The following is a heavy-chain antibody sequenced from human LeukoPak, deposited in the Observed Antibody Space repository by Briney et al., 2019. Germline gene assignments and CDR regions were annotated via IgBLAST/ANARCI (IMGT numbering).Heavy chain of an antibody. CDR1: GFTFSSYW. Sequence: GGSLRLSCAASGFTFSSYWMHWVRQAPGKGLVWVSRINTDGGATTYADSVKGRFTISRDNAKNTLYLQMNSLRAEDTAVYYCARGDPIDLQISDYWGQGTLVTVSS. D-gene: IGHD5-24*01. CDR3: ARGDPIDLQISDY. CDR2: INTDGGAT. J-gene: IGHJ4*02. V-gene: IGHV3-74*01.